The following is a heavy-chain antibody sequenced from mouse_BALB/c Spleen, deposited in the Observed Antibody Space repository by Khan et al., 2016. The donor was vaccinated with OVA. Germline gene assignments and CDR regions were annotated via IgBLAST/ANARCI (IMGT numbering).Heavy chain of an antibody. V-gene: IGHV5-6-3*01. J-gene: IGHJ2*01. CDR3: ARMARTIN. CDR2: INSNGGST. Sequence: EVHLVESGGGLVQPGGSLKLSCAASGFTFRSYGMSWVRQTPDKRLELVATINSNGGSTYYPDSVKGRFTISRDNAKNTLYLQMSSLKSEDTAMYYCARMARTINWGQGTTLTVSS. CDR1: GFTFRSYG.